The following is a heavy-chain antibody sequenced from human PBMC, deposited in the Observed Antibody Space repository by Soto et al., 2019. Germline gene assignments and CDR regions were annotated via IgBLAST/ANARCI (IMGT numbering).Heavy chain of an antibody. CDR1: GGSISSYY. V-gene: IGHV4-59*08. Sequence: QVQLQESGPGLVKPSETLSLTCTVSGGSISSYYWSWIRQPPGKGLEWIGYIYYSGSTNYNPSLKSRVTISVDTSKNQFSLKLSSVTAADTAVYYCARGGERSWIQLWSWGQGTLVTDSS. D-gene: IGHD5-18*01. CDR3: ARGGERSWIQLWS. CDR2: IYYSGST. J-gene: IGHJ5*02.